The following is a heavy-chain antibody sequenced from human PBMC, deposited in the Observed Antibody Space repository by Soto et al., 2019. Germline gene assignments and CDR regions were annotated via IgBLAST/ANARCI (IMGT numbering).Heavy chain of an antibody. D-gene: IGHD6-13*01. V-gene: IGHV1-24*01. CDR2: FDPEDGET. CDR1: GSTLTDLS. Sequence: VSVTGSCKVSGSTLTDLSMHWVRQAPGKGLEWMGGFDPEDGETIYAQKFQGRVTMTEDTSTDTAYMELSSLRSGDTAVYYCERGFRQQREDPNSNSSTGMNVGAQGPTVPVSS. CDR3: ERGFRQQREDPNSNSSTGMNV. J-gene: IGHJ6*02.